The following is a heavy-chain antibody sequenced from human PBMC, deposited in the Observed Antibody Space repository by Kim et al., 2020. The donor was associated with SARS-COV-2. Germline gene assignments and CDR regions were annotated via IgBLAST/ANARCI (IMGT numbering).Heavy chain of an antibody. V-gene: IGHV1-46*01. D-gene: IGHD3-3*01. J-gene: IGHJ4*02. Sequence: KTQGRGTMTRDTSTRTVYMELSSLKSEDTAVYYCARDKIFGVVNSIDYWGQGTLVTVSS. CDR3: ARDKIFGVVNSIDY.